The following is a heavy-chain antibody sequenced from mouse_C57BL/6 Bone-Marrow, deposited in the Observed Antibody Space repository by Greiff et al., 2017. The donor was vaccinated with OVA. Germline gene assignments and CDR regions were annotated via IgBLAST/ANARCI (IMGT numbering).Heavy chain of an antibody. CDR3: TSRLHDGDVDY. J-gene: IGHJ2*01. CDR1: GFNIKDYY. CDR2: IDPEDGDT. V-gene: IGHV14-1*01. D-gene: IGHD2-3*01. Sequence: VQLQQSGAELVRPGASVKLSCTASGFNIKDYYMHWVKQRPEQGLEWIGRIDPEDGDTEYAPKFQGKATMTADTSSNTAYLQLSSLTSEDTAVYYCTSRLHDGDVDYWGQGTTLTVSS.